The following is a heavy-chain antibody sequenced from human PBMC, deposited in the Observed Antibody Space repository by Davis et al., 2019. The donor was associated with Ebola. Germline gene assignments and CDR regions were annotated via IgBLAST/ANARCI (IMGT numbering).Heavy chain of an antibody. V-gene: IGHV3-21*01. CDR2: ISSSSSYI. CDR1: GFTFSSYS. J-gene: IGHJ4*02. CDR3: ALLGGSPNFDY. D-gene: IGHD3-10*01. Sequence: GESLKISCAASGFTFSSYSMNWVRQAPGKGLEWVSSISSSSSYIYYADSVKGRFTISRDNAKNSLYLQMNSLRAEDTAVYYCALLGGSPNFDYWGQGTLVTVSS.